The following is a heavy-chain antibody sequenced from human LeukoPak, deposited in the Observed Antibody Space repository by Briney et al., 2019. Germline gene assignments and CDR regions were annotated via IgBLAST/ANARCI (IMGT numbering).Heavy chain of an antibody. CDR1: GGSIRSFDNY. V-gene: IGHV4-39*07. Sequence: SETLSLTCTVSGGSIRSFDNYWVWIRQPPGKGLEWIGGIHYNGNTYYYPSLKSRVTISVDTSKNQFSLRLSSVTAADTAVYYCARLNYYDSSGYYTDYFDYWGQGTLVTVSS. CDR2: IHYNGNT. CDR3: ARLNYYDSSGYYTDYFDY. J-gene: IGHJ4*02. D-gene: IGHD3-22*01.